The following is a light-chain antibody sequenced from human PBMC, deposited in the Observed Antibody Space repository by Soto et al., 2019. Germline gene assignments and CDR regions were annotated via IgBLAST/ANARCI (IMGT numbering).Light chain of an antibody. Sequence: EIVLTQSPATLSLSPGERATLSCRASQSVSSYLAWYQQKPGQAPRLLLYDASNRATGIPARFSGSWSGTDFTLTISSLEPEDVAFYYCQQRSNSYTFGQGTKLEIK. J-gene: IGKJ2*01. CDR2: DAS. CDR3: QQRSNSYT. CDR1: QSVSSY. V-gene: IGKV3-11*01.